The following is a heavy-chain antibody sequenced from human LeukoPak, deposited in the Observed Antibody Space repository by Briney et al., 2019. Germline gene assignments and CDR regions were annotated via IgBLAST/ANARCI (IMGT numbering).Heavy chain of an antibody. Sequence: SGGSLRLSCAASGFTFSDYYMSWIRQAPGKGLEWVPYISTSGTTMYYADSVKGRFTISRDNAKNSLYLQMNSLRAEDTAVYYCAKLHGYNFDYWGQGTLVTVSS. CDR3: AKLHGYNFDY. D-gene: IGHD5-24*01. J-gene: IGHJ4*02. V-gene: IGHV3-11*04. CDR1: GFTFSDYY. CDR2: ISTSGTTM.